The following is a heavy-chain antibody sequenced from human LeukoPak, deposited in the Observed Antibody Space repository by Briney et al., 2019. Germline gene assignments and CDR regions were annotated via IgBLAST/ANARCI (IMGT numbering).Heavy chain of an antibody. CDR3: ARAGIEMATTYYFDY. D-gene: IGHD5-24*01. V-gene: IGHV3-64*01. J-gene: IGHJ4*02. CDR2: ISSNGGST. CDR1: GFTFSSYA. Sequence: PGGSLRLSCAASGFTFSSYAMHWVRQAPGKGLEYVSAISSNGGSTYYANSVKGRFTISRDNSKNTLYLQMGSLRAEDMAVYYCARAGIEMATTYYFDYWGQGTLVTVSS.